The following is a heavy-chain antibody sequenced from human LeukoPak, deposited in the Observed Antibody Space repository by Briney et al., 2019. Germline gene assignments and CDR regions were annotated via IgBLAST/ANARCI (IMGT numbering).Heavy chain of an antibody. Sequence: ASVKVSCKASGDTFTSYDIYWVRQATGEGLEWMGWMYPNSGNTGYAQKFQSRVTMTRDTSISTAYMELSSLRSEDTAVYYCARVGRYYDSSGYYYDYWGQGTLVTVSS. CDR1: GDTFTSYD. V-gene: IGHV1-8*01. D-gene: IGHD3-22*01. CDR2: MYPNSGNT. J-gene: IGHJ4*02. CDR3: ARVGRYYDSSGYYYDY.